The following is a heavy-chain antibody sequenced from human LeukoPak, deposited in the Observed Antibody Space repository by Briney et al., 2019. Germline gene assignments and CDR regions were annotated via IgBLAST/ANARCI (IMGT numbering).Heavy chain of an antibody. CDR3: ARTQKYYDLWSGMN. CDR1: GSTFSSYE. J-gene: IGHJ4*02. CDR2: ISSSGSTI. V-gene: IGHV3-48*03. Sequence: GGSLRLSCAASGSTFSSYEMNWVRQAPGKGLEWVSYISSSGSTIYYADSVKGRFTISRDNAKSSLYLQMNSLRAVDTAVYYCARTQKYYDLWSGMNWGQGTLVTVSS. D-gene: IGHD3-3*01.